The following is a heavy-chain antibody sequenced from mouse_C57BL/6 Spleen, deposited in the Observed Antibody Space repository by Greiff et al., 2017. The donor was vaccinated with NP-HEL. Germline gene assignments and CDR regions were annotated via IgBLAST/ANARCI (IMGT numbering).Heavy chain of an antibody. Sequence: EVQLQQSGTVLARPGASVKMSCKTSGYTFTSYWMHWVKQRPGQGLEWIGAIYPGNSDTSYNQKFKGKAKLTAVTSASTAYMELSSLTNEDSAVYYCTRIAVVATYLNAMDYWGQGTSVTVSS. CDR3: TRIAVVATYLNAMDY. V-gene: IGHV1-5*01. D-gene: IGHD1-1*01. CDR2: IYPGNSDT. CDR1: GYTFTSYW. J-gene: IGHJ4*01.